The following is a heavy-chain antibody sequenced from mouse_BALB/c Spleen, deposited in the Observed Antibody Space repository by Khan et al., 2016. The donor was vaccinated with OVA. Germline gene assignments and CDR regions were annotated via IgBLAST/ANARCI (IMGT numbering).Heavy chain of an antibody. D-gene: IGHD3-3*01. V-gene: IGHV1S135*01. Sequence: VQLQQPGPELMKPGASVKISCKASGYSFTNYYIHWVKQSHGQSLEWLGYIDPFNGGTTYNQKFKGTATLTVDKSSSPAYMHLNNLPSEDSAVYYCTGWGTAGWFTYWGQGTLVTVAA. CDR1: GYSFTNYY. CDR3: TGWGTAGWFTY. J-gene: IGHJ3*01. CDR2: IDPFNGGT.